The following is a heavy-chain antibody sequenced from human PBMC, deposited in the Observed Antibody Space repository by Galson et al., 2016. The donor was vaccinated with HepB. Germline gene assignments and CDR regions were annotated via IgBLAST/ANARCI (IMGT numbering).Heavy chain of an antibody. V-gene: IGHV4-34*01. Sequence: SETLSLTCAVYGGSLSGYSWSWIRQPPGKGLEWIGNINHSGSTNYNPSLKSRVTISVDTSKKQFSLKLNSVTAADTALYYCARDGKVDRGLSTRRVGFDIWGQGTMVIVSS. J-gene: IGHJ3*02. CDR1: GGSLSGYS. CDR2: INHSGST. CDR3: ARDGKVDRGLSTRRVGFDI. D-gene: IGHD1-26*01.